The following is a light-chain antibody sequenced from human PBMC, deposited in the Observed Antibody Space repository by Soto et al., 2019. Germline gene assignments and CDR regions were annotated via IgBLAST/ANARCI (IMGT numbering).Light chain of an antibody. CDR3: QQYNNWPRT. CDR2: GAS. CDR1: QSINSN. J-gene: IGKJ1*01. V-gene: IGKV3-15*01. Sequence: EIVMTQSPATLSVSPGERATLSCRASQSINSNLAWYQQKPGQAPRLLIHGASTTATDTPARFSGSGSGTEFTLTISSLQSEDFAVYYCQQYNNWPRTFRQGTKVEIK.